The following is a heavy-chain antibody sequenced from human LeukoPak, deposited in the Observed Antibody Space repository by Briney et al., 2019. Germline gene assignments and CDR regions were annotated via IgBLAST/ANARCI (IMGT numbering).Heavy chain of an antibody. CDR1: GFTLDDYG. D-gene: IGHD3-10*01. Sequence: RGGSLRLSCAASGFTLDDYGVGWVRHAAGGGMGWGKRIRWDSGSISYPDSVKGRFTISRDNAKHSLYLQMNSLRADDTALYYCAKDYHYYGLGSLPDHWGQGTLVTVSS. V-gene: IGHV3-9*01. CDR2: IRWDSGSI. CDR3: AKDYHYYGLGSLPDH. J-gene: IGHJ4*02.